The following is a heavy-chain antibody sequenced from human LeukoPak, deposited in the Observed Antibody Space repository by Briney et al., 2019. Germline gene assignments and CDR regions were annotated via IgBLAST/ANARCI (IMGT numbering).Heavy chain of an antibody. V-gene: IGHV4-59*01. D-gene: IGHD3-22*01. CDR2: FYPSGST. J-gene: IGHJ4*02. Sequence: SETLSLTCSVSGGFNTHYYWSWIRQPPGKGLEWIGYFYPSGSTNYNPSLKSRVTISVDTSKNHFSLKLSSVTAADTAVYYCARGQWLPVFDFWGQGTLVTVSS. CDR1: GGFNTHYY. CDR3: ARGQWLPVFDF.